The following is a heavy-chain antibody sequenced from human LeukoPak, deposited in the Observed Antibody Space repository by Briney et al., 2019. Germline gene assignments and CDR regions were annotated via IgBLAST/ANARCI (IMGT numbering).Heavy chain of an antibody. D-gene: IGHD3-22*01. J-gene: IGHJ4*02. CDR1: GFTFSSYG. CDR3: ARDDSSGYSDY. CDR2: IWYDGSNR. Sequence: GGSLRLSCAASGFTFSSYGVHWVRQAPGKGLEWVAVIWYDGSNRYYADSVKGRFTISRDNSKNTLYLQMNSLRAEDTAVYYCARDDSSGYSDYWGQGTLVTVSS. V-gene: IGHV3-33*01.